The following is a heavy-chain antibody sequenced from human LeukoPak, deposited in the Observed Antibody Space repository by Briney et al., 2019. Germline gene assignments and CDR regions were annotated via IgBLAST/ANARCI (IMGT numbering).Heavy chain of an antibody. D-gene: IGHD6-13*01. J-gene: IGHJ6*03. CDR3: ARGTTYSSSLLAYYMDV. CDR1: GASISSYY. V-gene: IGHV4-4*07. CDR2: ISTSGNP. Sequence: SETLSLTCTVSGASISSYYWSWIRQPAGKGLEWIGRISTSGNPNYSPSLESRVTMSVDTSKNQFSLKLSSVTAADTAVYYCARGTTYSSSLLAYYMDVWGKGTTVTVSS.